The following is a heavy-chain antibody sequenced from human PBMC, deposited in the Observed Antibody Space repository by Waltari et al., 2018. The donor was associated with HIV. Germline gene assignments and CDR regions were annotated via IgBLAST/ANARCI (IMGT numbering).Heavy chain of an antibody. D-gene: IGHD3-16*01. CDR1: GYPLSDLS. Sequence: QVQLIQSTSEVKRPGASVTVSCKVSGYPLSDLSMHWVRQGRAHRLEWMGGFDPKNGKPGFSQRFWGRVSLAEDTSRDTAHLELNRLTSDDTGVYYCVALYDGSPLYSDFWGQGTLVTVSA. J-gene: IGHJ4*02. V-gene: IGHV1-24*01. CDR3: VALYDGSPLYSDF. CDR2: FDPKNGKP.